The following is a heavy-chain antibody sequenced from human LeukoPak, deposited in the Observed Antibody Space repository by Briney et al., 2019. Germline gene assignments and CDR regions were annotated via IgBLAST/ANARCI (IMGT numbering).Heavy chain of an antibody. J-gene: IGHJ3*02. D-gene: IGHD3-10*01. CDR1: GGSISSSSHY. CDR2: IYYRGSA. Sequence: PSATLSLTCTVSGGSISSSSHYWGWIRQPPGKGLEWIGTIYYRGSAYYNPSLKSRVTISVDTSKNQFSLKLSSVTAADTAVYYCARDPLDYYGSGSYAFDIWGQGTMVTVSS. V-gene: IGHV4-39*07. CDR3: ARDPLDYYGSGSYAFDI.